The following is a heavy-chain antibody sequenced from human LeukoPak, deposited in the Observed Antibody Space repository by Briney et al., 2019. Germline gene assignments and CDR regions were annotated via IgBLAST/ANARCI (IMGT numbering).Heavy chain of an antibody. CDR2: IFYSGST. J-gene: IGHJ4*02. V-gene: IGHV4-59*08. CDR3: ARGSATTVVTLDY. Sequence: SETLSLTCTVSGGSISSHYWSWIRQPPGKGLEWIGYIFYSGSTNYNPSLKSRVTISVDTSKNQFSLKLSSVTAADTAVYYCARGSATTVVTLDYWGQGTLVTVSS. CDR1: GGSISSHY. D-gene: IGHD4-23*01.